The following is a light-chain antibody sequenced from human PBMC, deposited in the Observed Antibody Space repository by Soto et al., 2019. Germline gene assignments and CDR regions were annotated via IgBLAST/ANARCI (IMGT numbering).Light chain of an antibody. J-gene: IGKJ1*01. CDR3: QQYNNWPPWT. Sequence: EIVMTQSPAALFVSPGERATLSCKASQTVSSNLAWYQQKPGQAPRLLIYNAFTRATGIPARFSGSGSGTDFTLTISSLQSEDFAVYYCQQYNNWPPWTFGQGTKVESK. CDR2: NAF. CDR1: QTVSSN. V-gene: IGKV3-15*01.